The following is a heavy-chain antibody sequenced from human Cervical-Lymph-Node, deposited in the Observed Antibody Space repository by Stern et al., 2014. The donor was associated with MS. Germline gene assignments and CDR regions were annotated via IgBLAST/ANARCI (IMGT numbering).Heavy chain of an antibody. CDR2: LWWTEDQK. CDR1: GFRITRFG. V-gene: IGHV3-33*01. J-gene: IGHJ4*02. D-gene: IGHD4-17*01. Sequence: QVQLVESGGGVVQPGRSLRLSCVASGFRITRFGMHWVRQAPGKGLEWVAALWWTEDQKDYSDSVKGRFTVSRDNSRNTLFLDMNSLRVDDTAVYYCARDEGDYGDYAFEYWGQGTLVSVSS. CDR3: ARDEGDYGDYAFEY.